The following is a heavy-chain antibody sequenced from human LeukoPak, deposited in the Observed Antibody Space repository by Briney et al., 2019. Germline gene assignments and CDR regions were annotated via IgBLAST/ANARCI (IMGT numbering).Heavy chain of an antibody. CDR1: GGSFGGYY. V-gene: IGHV4-34*01. Sequence: SETPSLTCAVYGGSFGGYYWTWIRQTPGKGPEWIGEINHSGSTNYNPSLKRRVFMSVDTAKNQFSLRLNSVSAADTAVYYCARGGYFDSSGYPNPLDYWGQGTLVTVSS. D-gene: IGHD3-22*01. CDR3: ARGGYFDSSGYPNPLDY. CDR2: INHSGST. J-gene: IGHJ4*02.